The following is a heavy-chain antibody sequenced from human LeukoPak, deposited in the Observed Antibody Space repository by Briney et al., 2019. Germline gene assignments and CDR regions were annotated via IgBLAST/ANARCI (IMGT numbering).Heavy chain of an antibody. CDR2: ITWDSGTT. CDR1: GFTFDDYT. CDR3: AKGYSSGWYPFDY. J-gene: IGHJ4*02. D-gene: IGHD6-19*01. V-gene: IGHV3-43*01. Sequence: GGSLRLSCAASGFTFDDYTMHWVRQAPGKSLEWVSLITWDSGTTYYKDSVKGRFTISRDNGKNSLYLQMNSLRTEDTALYYCAKGYSSGWYPFDYWGQGTLVTVSS.